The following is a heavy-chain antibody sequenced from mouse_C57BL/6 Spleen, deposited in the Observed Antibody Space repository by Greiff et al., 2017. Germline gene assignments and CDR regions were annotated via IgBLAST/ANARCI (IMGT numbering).Heavy chain of an antibody. V-gene: IGHV5-17*01. CDR3: ARSYSNYVGAMDY. CDR1: GFTFSDYG. J-gene: IGHJ4*01. CDR2: ISSGSSTI. Sequence: DVKLVESGGGLVKPGGSLKLSCAASGFTFSDYGMHWVRQAPEKGLEWVAYISSGSSTIYYADTVKGRFTISRDNAKNTLFLQMTSLRSEDTAMYYCARSYSNYVGAMDYWGQGTSVTVSS. D-gene: IGHD2-5*01.